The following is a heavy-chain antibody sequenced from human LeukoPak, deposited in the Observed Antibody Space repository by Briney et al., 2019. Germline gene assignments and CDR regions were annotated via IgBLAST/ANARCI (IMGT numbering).Heavy chain of an antibody. CDR1: GYTFTSYG. J-gene: IGHJ6*03. CDR2: ISAYNGNT. CDR3: ARATGGLRLGELYYYYYMDV. D-gene: IGHD3-16*01. Sequence: ASVKVSCKASGYTFTSYGISWVRQAPGQGLEWMGWISAYNGNTNYAQKLQGRVTMTTDTSTSTAYMELRSLRSDDTAVYYCARATGGLRLGELYYYYYMDVWGKGTTVTVSS. V-gene: IGHV1-18*01.